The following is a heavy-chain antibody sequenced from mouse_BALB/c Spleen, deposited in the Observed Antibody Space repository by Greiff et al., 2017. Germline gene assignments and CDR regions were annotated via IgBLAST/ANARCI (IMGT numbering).Heavy chain of an antibody. J-gene: IGHJ1*01. Sequence: EVMLVESGGGLVKPGGSLKLSCAASGFTFSSYAMSWVRQSPEKRLEWVAEISSGGSYTYYPDTVTGRFTISRDNAKNTLYLQMSSLKSEDTAMYYCTREDGNYGYWYFDVWGAGTTVTVSS. CDR1: GFTFSSYA. CDR3: TREDGNYGYWYFDV. V-gene: IGHV5-9-4*01. D-gene: IGHD2-1*01. CDR2: ISSGGSYT.